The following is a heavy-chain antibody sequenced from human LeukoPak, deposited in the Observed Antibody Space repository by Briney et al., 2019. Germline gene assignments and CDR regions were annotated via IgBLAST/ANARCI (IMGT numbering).Heavy chain of an antibody. CDR1: RFTFDDYS. V-gene: IGHV3-43*01. CDR2: ISGNGATT. J-gene: IGHJ3*01. Sequence: GGSLRLSCSACRFTFDDYSMHWVRQVPGRGLEWISLISGNGATTYYADSVKGRFTVFRDNSKNTVDLQMDSLRGDDSALYYCAKGVDFYASGSLFSPFYVWGLGTTVTVSS. CDR3: AKGVDFYASGSLFSPFYV. D-gene: IGHD3-10*01.